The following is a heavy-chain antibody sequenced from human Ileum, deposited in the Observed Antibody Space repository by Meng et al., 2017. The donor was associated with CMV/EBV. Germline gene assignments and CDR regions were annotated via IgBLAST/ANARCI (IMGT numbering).Heavy chain of an antibody. D-gene: IGHD2-2*01. CDR3: ARGLGRFCSSNSCAFDP. J-gene: IGHJ5*02. Sequence: YTFTSYDINWVRQATGQGLEWMGWMNPNTGNTGYAQKFQGRVTMTSNTSISTAYMELSSLTSEDTAVYFCARGLGRFCSSNSCAFDPWGQGTLVTVSS. CDR2: MNPNTGNT. CDR1: YTFTSYD. V-gene: IGHV1-8*01.